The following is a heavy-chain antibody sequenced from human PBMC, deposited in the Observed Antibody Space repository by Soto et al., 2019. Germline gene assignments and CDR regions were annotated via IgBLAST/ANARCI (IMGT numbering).Heavy chain of an antibody. D-gene: IGHD2-15*01. J-gene: IGHJ6*03. Sequence: HPGGALRLPCTASAFTFGDYPMSWFRPAPGQGLEWVGFIRSKAYGGTTEYAASVEGRFTISRDDSKSIAYLHMNSLKIEDTAVYYCTRVGKVVAAFFYYYYMDVWGKGTTVTVSS. CDR3: TRVGKVVAAFFYYYYMDV. V-gene: IGHV3-49*03. CDR1: AFTFGDYP. CDR2: IRSKAYGGTT.